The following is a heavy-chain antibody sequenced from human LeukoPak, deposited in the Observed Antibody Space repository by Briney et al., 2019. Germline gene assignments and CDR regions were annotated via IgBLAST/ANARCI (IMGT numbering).Heavy chain of an antibody. CDR1: GFTVSSNY. J-gene: IGHJ4*02. CDR2: IYSGGST. Sequence: GGSLRLSCAASGFTVSSNYMSWVRQAPGKGLEWVSVIYSGGSTYYADSVKGRFTISRDNSKNTLYLQMNSLRAEDTAVYYCAGPYCSSTSCYPYYFDYWGQGTLVTVSS. D-gene: IGHD2-2*01. CDR3: AGPYCSSTSCYPYYFDY. V-gene: IGHV3-66*02.